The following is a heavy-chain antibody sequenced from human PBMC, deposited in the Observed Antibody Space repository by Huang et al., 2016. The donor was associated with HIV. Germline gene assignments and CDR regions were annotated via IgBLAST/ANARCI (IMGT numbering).Heavy chain of an antibody. CDR2: LYYTGKM. V-gene: IGHV4-39*01. J-gene: IGHJ2*01. CDR3: ARNHDFWRGRMFAISYFDV. Sequence: QMRFQESDPGLVKPSGTLSLTRNVSGGSINPGRYYLGWIRQPPGKGLEWVGILYYTGKMHYVPSRKGRLTMSADTSKNQFSLNLSSVTAADTAIYYCARNHDFWRGRMFAISYFDVWGRGTLVTVAS. CDR1: GGSINPGRYY. D-gene: IGHD3-3*01.